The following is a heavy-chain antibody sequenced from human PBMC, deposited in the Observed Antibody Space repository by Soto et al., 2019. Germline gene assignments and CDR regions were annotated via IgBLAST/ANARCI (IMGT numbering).Heavy chain of an antibody. J-gene: IGHJ5*02. Sequence: QITLKESGPPLVKPTQTLTLTCTFSGFSLTTRGVGVGWIRQPPGKALECLALIYWDDDKRYSPSLQSRLSITKDTPKNPVVLTMTNVDPVDTATYYCAHIPNYYQYDWFDPWGQGTLVSVSS. D-gene: IGHD3-16*01. CDR1: GFSLTTRGVG. CDR3: AHIPNYYQYDWFDP. V-gene: IGHV2-5*02. CDR2: IYWDDDK.